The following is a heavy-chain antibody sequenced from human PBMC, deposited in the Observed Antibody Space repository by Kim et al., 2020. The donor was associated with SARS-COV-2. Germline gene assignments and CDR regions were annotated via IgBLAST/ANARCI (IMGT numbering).Heavy chain of an antibody. CDR2: ISWNSGSI. V-gene: IGHV3-9*01. D-gene: IGHD3-10*01. J-gene: IGHJ3*02. CDR3: AKDIGAVNTYYYGSGSHNHAFDI. Sequence: GGSLRLSCAASGFTFDDYAMHWVRQAPGKGLEWVSGISWNSGSIGYADSVKGRFTISRDNAKNSLYLQMNSLRAEDTALYYCAKDIGAVNTYYYGSGSHNHAFDIWGQGTMVTVSS. CDR1: GFTFDDYA.